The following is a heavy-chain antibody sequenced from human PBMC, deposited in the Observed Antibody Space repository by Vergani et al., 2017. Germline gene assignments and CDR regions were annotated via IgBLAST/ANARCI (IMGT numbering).Heavy chain of an antibody. CDR3: ARGGWLGYYSGGSCDRYYYGMDV. J-gene: IGHJ6*02. V-gene: IGHV1-69*02. Sequence: QVQLVQSGAEVKKPGSSVKVSCKASGGTFSSYTISWVRQAPGQGLEWMGRIIPILGIANYAQKFQGRVTITADKSTSTAYMELSSLRSEDTAVYYCARGGWLGYYSGGSCDRYYYGMDVWGQGTTVTVSS. CDR1: GGTFSSYT. CDR2: IIPILGIA. D-gene: IGHD2-15*01.